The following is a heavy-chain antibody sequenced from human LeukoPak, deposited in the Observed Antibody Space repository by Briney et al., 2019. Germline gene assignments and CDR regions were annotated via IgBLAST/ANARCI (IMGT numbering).Heavy chain of an antibody. V-gene: IGHV4-4*07. CDR1: GGSISSYY. CDR2: IYTSGST. CDR3: ARYGYSGYDIQLDAFDI. J-gene: IGHJ3*02. Sequence: PSETLSLTCTVSGGSISSYYWSWIRQPAGKGLEWIGRIYTSGSTNYNPSLKSRVTISVDTSKNQFSLKLSSVTAADTAVYYCARYGYSGYDIQLDAFDIWGQGTMVTVSS. D-gene: IGHD5-12*01.